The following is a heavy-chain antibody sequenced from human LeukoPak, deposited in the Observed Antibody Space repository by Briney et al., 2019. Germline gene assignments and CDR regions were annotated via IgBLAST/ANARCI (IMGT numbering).Heavy chain of an antibody. CDR1: GDSISSSNW. CDR2: IFHGGIT. CDR3: ARYRCSTTNCFGLDY. Sequence: SETLSLTCAVSGDSISSSNWWSWVRQPPGKGLEWIGEIFHGGITNYNPSLKSRVTLSVDKSKSQFSLKLSSVTAADTAVYYCARYRCSTTNCFGLDYWGQGALVTVSS. J-gene: IGHJ4*02. V-gene: IGHV4-4*02. D-gene: IGHD2-2*01.